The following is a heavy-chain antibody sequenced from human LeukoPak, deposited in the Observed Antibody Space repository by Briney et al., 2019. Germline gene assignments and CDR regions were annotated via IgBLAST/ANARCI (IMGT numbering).Heavy chain of an antibody. Sequence: SETLSLTCTVSGGSINSSDYYWGWIRQPPGRGLEWIGSIYYSGSTYYSPSLKSRVTISVDTSKNQFSLKLSSLTAADTAVYYCASKRSGYYSGFFDYWGQGTLVTVSS. CDR2: IYYSGST. D-gene: IGHD3-22*01. J-gene: IGHJ4*02. CDR3: ASKRSGYYSGFFDY. CDR1: GGSINSSDYY. V-gene: IGHV4-39*01.